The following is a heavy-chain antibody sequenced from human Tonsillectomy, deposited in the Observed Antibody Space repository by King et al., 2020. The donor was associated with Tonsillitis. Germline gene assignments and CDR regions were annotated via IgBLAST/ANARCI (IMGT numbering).Heavy chain of an antibody. V-gene: IGHV1-69*04. CDR2: IIPVLGVA. CDR1: GGTFSSNA. D-gene: IGHD5-12*01. CDR3: ATARVATVPAEAFDI. J-gene: IGHJ3*02. Sequence: QLVQSGAEVKKPGSSVKVSCKTSGGTFSSNAISWVRQAPGQGPEWMGRIIPVLGVANYAQRLQGRVTITADISTSTAYMELSSLRSEDTALYYCATARVATVPAEAFDIWGQGTMVIVSS.